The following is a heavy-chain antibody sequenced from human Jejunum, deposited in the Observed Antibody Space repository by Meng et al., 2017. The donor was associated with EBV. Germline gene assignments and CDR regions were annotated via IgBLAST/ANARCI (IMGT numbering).Heavy chain of an antibody. V-gene: IGHV4-61*01. CDR3: ARDFSSGYFAY. Sequence: QVQLQGSGPGLVKPSETLSLTCAVSGGSVSSGSYYWSWIRQPPGKGLEWTGFVSDYGSTRYNSSLKSRITISADTSKNQLSLKLTSVTPADTAIYYCARDFSSGYFAYWGQGTLVTVSS. CDR1: GGSVSSGSYY. D-gene: IGHD3-22*01. CDR2: VSDYGST. J-gene: IGHJ4*02.